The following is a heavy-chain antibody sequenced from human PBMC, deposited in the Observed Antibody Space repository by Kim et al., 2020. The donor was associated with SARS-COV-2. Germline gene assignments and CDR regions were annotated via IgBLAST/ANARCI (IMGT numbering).Heavy chain of an antibody. J-gene: IGHJ4*02. CDR1: GYTFTSYA. Sequence: ASVKVSCKASGYTFTSYAMNWVRQAPGQGLEWMGWINTNTGNPTYAQGFTGRFVFSLDTSVSTAYLQISSLKAEDTAVYYCARDWGETILSMVRGAYFDYWGQGTLVTVSS. CDR3: ARDWGETILSMVRGAYFDY. CDR2: INTNTGNP. V-gene: IGHV7-4-1*02. D-gene: IGHD3-10*01.